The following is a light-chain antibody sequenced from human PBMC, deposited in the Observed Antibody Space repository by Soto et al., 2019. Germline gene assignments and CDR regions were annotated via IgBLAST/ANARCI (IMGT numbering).Light chain of an antibody. CDR3: QQYNSYSWT. CDR1: QSGSSSY. CDR2: GVF. V-gene: IGKV3-20*01. Sequence: EIVLTQSPDTLSLSPGERATLSCRASQSGSSSYLAWYQQRPGQPPRLLIYGVFTRADDIPDRFSGSGSGTEFTLTISSLQPDDFATYYCQQYNSYSWTFGQGTRWIS. J-gene: IGKJ1*01.